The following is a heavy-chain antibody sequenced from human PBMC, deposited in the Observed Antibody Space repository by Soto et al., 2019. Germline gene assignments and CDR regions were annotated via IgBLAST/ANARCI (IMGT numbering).Heavy chain of an antibody. Sequence: ASVKVSCKASGGTFSSYAISWVRQAPGQGLEWMGGIIPIFGTANYAQKFQGRVTITADESTSTAYMELSSLRSEDTAVYYCACSWGRDPRFDYLDYWGQGTLVTVSS. CDR1: GGTFSSYA. CDR3: ACSWGRDPRFDYLDY. D-gene: IGHD2-15*01. J-gene: IGHJ4*02. V-gene: IGHV1-69*13. CDR2: IIPIFGTA.